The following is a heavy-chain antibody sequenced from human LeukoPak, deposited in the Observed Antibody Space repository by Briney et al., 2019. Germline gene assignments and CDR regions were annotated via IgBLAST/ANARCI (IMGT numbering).Heavy chain of an antibody. V-gene: IGHV4-4*09. CDR1: GGSISSYY. D-gene: IGHD2-15*01. J-gene: IGHJ3*02. CDR2: IYTSGST. CDR3: ARPVVASHDAFDI. Sequence: SETQSLTCTVSGGSISSYYWSWIRQPPGKGLEWIGYIYTSGSTNYNPSLKSRVTISVNTSKNQFSLKLSSVTAADTAVYYCARPVVASHDAFDIWGQGTMVTVSS.